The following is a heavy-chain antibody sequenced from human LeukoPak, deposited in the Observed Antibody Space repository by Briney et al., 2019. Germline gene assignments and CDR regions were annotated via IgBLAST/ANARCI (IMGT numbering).Heavy chain of an antibody. D-gene: IGHD5-18*01. CDR1: GGSFSGYY. CDR2: INHSGST. Sequence: PSETLSLTCAVYGGSFSGYYWSWIRQPPGKGLEWIGEINHSGSTNYNPSLKSRVTISVDTSKNQFSLKLSSVIAADTAVYYCARGIEDTAMVTVWFDPWGQGTLVTVSS. V-gene: IGHV4-34*01. J-gene: IGHJ5*02. CDR3: ARGIEDTAMVTVWFDP.